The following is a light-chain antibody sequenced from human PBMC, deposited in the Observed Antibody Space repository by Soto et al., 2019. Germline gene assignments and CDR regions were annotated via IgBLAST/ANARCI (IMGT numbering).Light chain of an antibody. Sequence: EVVTTQSPATLSVSPGQRATLSCSVSQGLGTNLAWYQHQPGQAPRLLIYAASTRATGVPGRFSGSGSGTEFTLTISSLQSEDFAVYYCQQYNHWPRSITVGHGTRLEIK. CDR3: QQYNHWPRSIT. CDR2: AAS. V-gene: IGKV3-15*01. J-gene: IGKJ5*01. CDR1: QGLGTN.